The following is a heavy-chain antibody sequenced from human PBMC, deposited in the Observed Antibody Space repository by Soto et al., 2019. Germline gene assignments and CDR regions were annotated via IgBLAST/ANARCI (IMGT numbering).Heavy chain of an antibody. CDR3: ARLMVVATPAGWFDP. D-gene: IGHD2-21*01. CDR2: IYPRDSDT. CDR1: GDSFTSYW. V-gene: IGHV5-51*01. J-gene: IGHJ5*02. Sequence: VESLKISCSASGDSFTSYWIGWVRQMPWKGLEWMGIIYPRDSDTRYSPSFQGQVTISADKSTNTAYLQWGTLKASDTAMYYCARLMVVATPAGWFDPWGQGTLVTVSS.